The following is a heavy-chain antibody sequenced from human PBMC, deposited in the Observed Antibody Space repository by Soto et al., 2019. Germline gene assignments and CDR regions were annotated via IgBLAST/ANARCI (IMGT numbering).Heavy chain of an antibody. D-gene: IGHD3-3*02. J-gene: IGHJ4*02. V-gene: IGHV4-59*01. CDR3: ARGGGAEIDGGIFDFDY. CDR1: GGSIISNY. CDR2: IHYSGST. Sequence: PSETLSLTCTVSGGSIISNYWSWIRQPPGKRLEWIGSIHYSGSTNYNPSLRRRVTISVDTSKNKFSLKLSSVTAADTAVYYCARGGGAEIDGGIFDFDYWGQGTRVTASS.